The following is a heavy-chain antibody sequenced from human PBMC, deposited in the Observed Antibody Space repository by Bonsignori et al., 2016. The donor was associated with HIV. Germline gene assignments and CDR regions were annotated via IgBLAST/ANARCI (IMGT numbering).Heavy chain of an antibody. Sequence: EVQLVQSGAEVRKPGSTVKISCKASGYTFTDYYIHWIHQAPGKGLEWMGLVAPEDGETKYAEKFQGRVTITADTSTDTAYMELSSLRSADTAVYYCASDPLDFWGQGTPVTRLL. D-gene: IGHD2-21*02. J-gene: IGHJ4*02. V-gene: IGHV1-69-2*01. CDR1: GYTFTDYY. CDR2: VAPEDGET. CDR3: ASDPLDF.